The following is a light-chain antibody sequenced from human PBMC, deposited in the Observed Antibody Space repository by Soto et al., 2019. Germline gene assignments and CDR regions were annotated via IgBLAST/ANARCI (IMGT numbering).Light chain of an antibody. CDR3: QQYGSSPYT. V-gene: IGKV3D-20*01. CDR2: DAS. Sequence: EIVLTQFPGTLSLSPGERATLSCGASQSVSFNYLAWYQQKVGLAPRLLIYDASRRATGTPDRFSGSGSGTDFTLTISRLEPEDFAVYVCQQYGSSPYTFGQGTNLEIK. J-gene: IGKJ2*01. CDR1: QSVSFNY.